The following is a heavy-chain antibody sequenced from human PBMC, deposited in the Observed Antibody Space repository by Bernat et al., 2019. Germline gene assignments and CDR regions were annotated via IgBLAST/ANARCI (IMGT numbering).Heavy chain of an antibody. CDR2: ISYDGSNK. Sequence: QVQLVESGGGVVQPGRSLRLSCAASGFTFSSYGMHWVRQAPGKGLEWVAVISYDGSNKYYADSVKGRFTISRDNSKNTLYLQMNSLRAEDTAVYYCARDANGGRVWELMKRGMDVWGQGTTVTVSS. D-gene: IGHD1-26*01. J-gene: IGHJ6*02. CDR1: GFTFSSYG. CDR3: ARDANGGRVWELMKRGMDV. V-gene: IGHV3-30*03.